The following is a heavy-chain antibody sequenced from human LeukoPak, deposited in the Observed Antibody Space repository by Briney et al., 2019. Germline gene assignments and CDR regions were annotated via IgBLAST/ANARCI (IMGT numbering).Heavy chain of an antibody. CDR1: GFIFSSYA. Sequence: GGSLRLSCAASGFIFSSYAMTWVRQAPGKGPEWVSAITGSGGGTYYADSVKGRFTISRDNSKNTLYLQMNTLRTEDTAVYYCAKRYDSSGYYDASDAFDIWGQGTMVTVSS. CDR2: ITGSGGGT. J-gene: IGHJ3*02. D-gene: IGHD3-22*01. CDR3: AKRYDSSGYYDASDAFDI. V-gene: IGHV3-23*01.